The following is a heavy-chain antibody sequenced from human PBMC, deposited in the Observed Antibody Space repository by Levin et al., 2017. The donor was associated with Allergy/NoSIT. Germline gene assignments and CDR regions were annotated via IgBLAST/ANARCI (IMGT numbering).Heavy chain of an antibody. CDR2: VTYSGAA. CDR1: GVSVNSANYF. J-gene: IGHJ4*02. D-gene: IGHD1-26*01. V-gene: IGHV4-61*01. CDR3: ARSSTGSWITYLDY. Sequence: PSETLSLTCTVSGVSVNSANYFWTWIRQPPGKGLEWIGYVTYSGAASYSPSLESRVTISVDTSNNQFSLNLNSVTAADTAVYYCARSSTGSWITYLDYWGRGTLVTVSS.